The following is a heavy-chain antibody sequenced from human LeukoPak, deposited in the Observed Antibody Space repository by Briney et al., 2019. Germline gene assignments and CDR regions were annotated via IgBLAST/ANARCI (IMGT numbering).Heavy chain of an antibody. D-gene: IGHD6-6*01. CDR2: INSDGSST. CDR3: ARVIAARPEYYYYMDV. Sequence: GGSLRLSCAASGFTFSSYWMHWVRQAPGKGLVWVSRINSDGSSTSYADSVKGRFTISRDNAKNTLYLQMNSLRAEDTAVYYCARVIAARPEYYYYMDVWGKGTTVTVS. V-gene: IGHV3-74*01. CDR1: GFTFSSYW. J-gene: IGHJ6*03.